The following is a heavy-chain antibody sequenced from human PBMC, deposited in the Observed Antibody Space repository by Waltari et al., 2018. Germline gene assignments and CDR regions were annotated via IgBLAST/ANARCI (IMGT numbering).Heavy chain of an antibody. Sequence: EVQLLESGGGLVQPGGSLRLSCAASGFTFSSYAMSWVRQAPGKGLEWVSAIRGSGGSTYYADSVKGRFTISRDNSKNTLYLQMNSLRAEDTAVYYCAKDPMDAGIYFDYWGQGTLVTVSS. CDR3: AKDPMDAGIYFDY. D-gene: IGHD3-10*01. V-gene: IGHV3-23*01. J-gene: IGHJ4*02. CDR2: IRGSGGST. CDR1: GFTFSSYA.